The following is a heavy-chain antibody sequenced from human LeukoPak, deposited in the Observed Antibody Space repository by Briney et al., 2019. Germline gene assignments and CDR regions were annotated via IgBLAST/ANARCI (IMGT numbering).Heavy chain of an antibody. CDR2: ISSSSSYI. CDR1: GFTFSSYS. V-gene: IGHV3-21*01. CDR3: ARDREWELRPHAFDI. J-gene: IGHJ3*02. Sequence: GGSLRLSCAASGFTFSSYSMNWVRQAPGKGLEWVSSISSSSSYIYYADSVKGRFTISRDNAKNSLYLQMSSLRAEDTAVYYCARDREWELRPHAFDIWGQGTMVTVSS. D-gene: IGHD1-26*01.